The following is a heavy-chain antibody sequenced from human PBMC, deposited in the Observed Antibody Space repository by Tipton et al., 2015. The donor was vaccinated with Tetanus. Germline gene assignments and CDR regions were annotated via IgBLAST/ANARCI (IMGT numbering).Heavy chain of an antibody. J-gene: IGHJ4*02. D-gene: IGHD2-2*01. Sequence: LRLSCAVSGGSLSGHFWSWVRQPPGKGLEWIGEITPRGSSSYNPSLKSRVTISGDTSKSHFSLNLSSVTAADTAVYYCARGWSECSSWSCSPFDSWGQGTLVTVSS. CDR2: ITPRGSS. V-gene: IGHV4-34*01. CDR1: GGSLSGHF. CDR3: ARGWSECSSWSCSPFDS.